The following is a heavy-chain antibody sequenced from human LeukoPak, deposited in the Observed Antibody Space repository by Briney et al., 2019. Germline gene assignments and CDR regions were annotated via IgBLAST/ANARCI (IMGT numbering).Heavy chain of an antibody. CDR2: INAYNGNT. D-gene: IGHD1-26*01. V-gene: IGHV1-18*01. CDR3: ARGEKPYDY. Sequence: ASVKVSCKTSGYTFTYYVISWVRQAPGQGLEWMGWINAYNGNTNDAQKFQGRVTMTTDTSTSTPYMELRSLRSDDTAVYYCARGEKPYDYWGQGTLVSVSS. J-gene: IGHJ4*02. CDR1: GYTFTYYV.